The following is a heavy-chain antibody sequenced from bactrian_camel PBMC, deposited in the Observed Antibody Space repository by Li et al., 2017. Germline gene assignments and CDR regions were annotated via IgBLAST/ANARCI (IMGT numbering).Heavy chain of an antibody. Sequence: HVQLVESGGGSVQAGGSLRLSCAASGATDGVTCTGWFRQAPGKGREEVAIIDRSGSTDYADSVQGRFTISRDNAKNTLTLQMDTLKPDDTAVYYCAADVNGYWRGQTDGRSLLQEEMYGYWGQGTQVTVS. V-gene: IGHV3S53*01. CDR2: IDRSGST. J-gene: IGHJ4*01. CDR3: AADVNGYWRGQTDGRSLLQEEMYGY. D-gene: IGHD2*01. CDR1: GATDGVTC.